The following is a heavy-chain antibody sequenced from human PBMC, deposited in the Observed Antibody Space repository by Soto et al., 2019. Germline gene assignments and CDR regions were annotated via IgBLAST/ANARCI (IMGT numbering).Heavy chain of an antibody. CDR2: IKSKTDGGTT. J-gene: IGHJ6*02. D-gene: IGHD3-9*01. Sequence: ESGGGLVKPGGSLRLSCAASGFTFSNAWMNWVRQAPGKGLEWVGRIKSKTDGGTTDYAAPVKGRFTISRDDSKNTLYLQMNSLKTEDTAVYYCTTPGRCFDWVPYYYYGMDVWGQGTTVTVSS. CDR1: GFTFSNAW. CDR3: TTPGRCFDWVPYYYYGMDV. V-gene: IGHV3-15*07.